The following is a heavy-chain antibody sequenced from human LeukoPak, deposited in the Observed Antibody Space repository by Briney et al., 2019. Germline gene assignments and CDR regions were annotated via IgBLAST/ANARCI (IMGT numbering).Heavy chain of an antibody. CDR2: IYTSGST. Sequence: SETLSLTCTVSGGSISSYYWGWIRQPAGKGLEWIGRIYTSGSTNYNPSLKSRVTMSVDTSKNQFSLKLSSVTAADTAVYYCARGAAVAGTRGYLDYWGQGTLVTVSS. D-gene: IGHD6-19*01. CDR3: ARGAAVAGTRGYLDY. J-gene: IGHJ4*02. V-gene: IGHV4-4*07. CDR1: GGSISSYY.